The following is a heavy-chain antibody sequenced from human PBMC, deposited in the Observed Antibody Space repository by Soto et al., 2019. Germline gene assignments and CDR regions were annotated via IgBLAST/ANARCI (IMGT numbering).Heavy chain of an antibody. CDR3: AKDLRGPEAGTWYFDL. CDR2: IIARGVTT. CDR1: GLTFNRYT. J-gene: IGHJ2*01. D-gene: IGHD6-13*01. V-gene: IGHV3-23*01. Sequence: EVQLLESGGGLVQPGGSLRLACAACGLTFNRYTMGWVRQAPGKGLEWVSAIIARGVTTYYADSVKGRFTISRDNSKDTLYLQMNSLRAEDTAVYYCAKDLRGPEAGTWYFDLWGRGTLVTVSS.